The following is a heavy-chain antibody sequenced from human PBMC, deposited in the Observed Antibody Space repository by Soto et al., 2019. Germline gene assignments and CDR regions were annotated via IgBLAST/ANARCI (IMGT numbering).Heavy chain of an antibody. CDR3: ARAIAHYGPVVGVLYYYYGMDV. D-gene: IGHD3-10*01. V-gene: IGHV1-3*01. CDR1: GYTFTSYA. CDR2: INAGNGNT. Sequence: VASVKVSCKASGYTFTSYAMHWVRQAPGQRPEWMGWINAGNGNTKYSQKFQGRVTITRDTSASTAYMELSSLRSEDTAVYYCARAIAHYGPVVGVLYYYYGMDVWGQGTTVTVSS. J-gene: IGHJ6*02.